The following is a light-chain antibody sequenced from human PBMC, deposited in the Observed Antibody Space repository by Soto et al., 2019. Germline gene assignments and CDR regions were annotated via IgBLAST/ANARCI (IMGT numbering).Light chain of an antibody. CDR2: EVS. CDR1: SSDVGGYKY. CDR3: ISYTSRSTVYV. J-gene: IGLJ1*01. Sequence: QSVLTQPPSASGSPGQSVTISCTGTSSDVGGYKYVSWYQQHPGKAPKLILYEVSKRPSGVPDRFSGSKSGNTASLTISGLQAEDEADYHCISYTSRSTVYVFGTGTKVTVL. V-gene: IGLV2-8*01.